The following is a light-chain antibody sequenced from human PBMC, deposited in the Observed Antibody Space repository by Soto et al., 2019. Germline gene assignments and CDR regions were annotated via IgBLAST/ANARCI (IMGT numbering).Light chain of an antibody. CDR1: SSDVGGYNF. V-gene: IGLV2-14*01. J-gene: IGLJ1*01. CDR3: SSYTSISTNV. CDR2: DVT. Sequence: QSALTQPASVSGSPGQSITISCTGTSSDVGGYNFVSWYQQHPDKAPKLMIYDVTNRPSGVSNRFSGSKSGNTASLTISGLQVEDEADYYCSSYTSISTNVFGTGTKVTVL.